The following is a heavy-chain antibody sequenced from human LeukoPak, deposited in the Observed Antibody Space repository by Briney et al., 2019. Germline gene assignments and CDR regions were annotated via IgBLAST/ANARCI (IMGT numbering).Heavy chain of an antibody. J-gene: IGHJ6*02. Sequence: GGSLRLSCAASGFTFSSYGMHWVRQAPGKGLEWVAVIWYDGSNKYYADSVKGRLTIPRDNSKNTLYPQMNSLRAEDTAVYYCARWFVGVPAARVPAYGMDVWGQGTTVTVSS. D-gene: IGHD2-2*01. CDR3: ARWFVGVPAARVPAYGMDV. CDR2: IWYDGSNK. CDR1: GFTFSSYG. V-gene: IGHV3-33*01.